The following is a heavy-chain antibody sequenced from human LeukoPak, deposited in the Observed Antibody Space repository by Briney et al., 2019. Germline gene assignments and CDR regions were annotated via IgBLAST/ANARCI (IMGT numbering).Heavy chain of an antibody. CDR2: ISVSGGST. CDR3: APYCSGGSCYRY. CDR1: GLTFSSYA. V-gene: IGHV3-23*01. D-gene: IGHD2-15*01. J-gene: IGHJ4*02. Sequence: GGSLRLSCVASGLTFSSYAMSWVRQAPGKGLEWVSTISVSGGSTYYADSAKGRFTISRDNSKNTLYLQMNSLRAEDTAVYYCAPYCSGGSCYRYWGQGTLVTVSS.